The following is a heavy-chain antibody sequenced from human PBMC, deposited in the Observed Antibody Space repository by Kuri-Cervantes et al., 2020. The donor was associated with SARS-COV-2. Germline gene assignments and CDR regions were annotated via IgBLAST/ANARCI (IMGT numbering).Heavy chain of an antibody. CDR3: ARDRGGGGDPIAYNWFDP. CDR2: IWYDGSNK. Sequence: GESLKISSAASGFTFSSYGMHWVRQAPGKGLEWVAVIWYDGSNKYYADSVKGRFTISRDNSKNTLYLQMNSLRAEDTAVYYCARDRGGGGDPIAYNWFDPWGQGTLVTVSS. CDR1: GFTFSSYG. J-gene: IGHJ5*02. V-gene: IGHV3-33*01. D-gene: IGHD2-21*02.